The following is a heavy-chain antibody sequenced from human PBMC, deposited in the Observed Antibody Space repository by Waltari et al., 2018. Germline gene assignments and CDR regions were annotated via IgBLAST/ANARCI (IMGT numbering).Heavy chain of an antibody. D-gene: IGHD2-2*03. Sequence: QVQLQESGPGLVTPSETLSLTCTVSGGSISSYYWSWIRQPAGKGLEWIGRISTSGSTNYNPSLKSRVTMSVDTSKNQFSLKLSSVTAADTAVYYCAREGGYCSSTSCYLVVAFDIWGQGTMVTVSS. V-gene: IGHV4-4*07. J-gene: IGHJ3*02. CDR2: ISTSGST. CDR1: GGSISSYY. CDR3: AREGGYCSSTSCYLVVAFDI.